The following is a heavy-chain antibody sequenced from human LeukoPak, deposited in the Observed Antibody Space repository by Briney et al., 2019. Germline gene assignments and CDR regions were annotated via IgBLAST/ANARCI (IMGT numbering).Heavy chain of an antibody. CDR3: AREKDYGARD. D-gene: IGHD4-17*01. V-gene: IGHV1-69*01. J-gene: IGHJ4*02. CDR1: GGTFSTYT. Sequence: GSSVKVSCKASGGTFSTYTIGWVRQAPGQGPEWMGGIIPIFGTTNYTQKFQGRVTIIADESTSTAYMELSSLRSEDTAVYYCAREKDYGARDWGQGTPVTVSS. CDR2: IIPIFGTT.